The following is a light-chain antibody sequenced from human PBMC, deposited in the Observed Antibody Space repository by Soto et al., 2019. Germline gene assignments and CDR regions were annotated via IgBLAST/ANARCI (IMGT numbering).Light chain of an antibody. CDR1: QGIRND. CDR3: LQEYNYPWT. J-gene: IGKJ1*01. V-gene: IGKV1-6*01. CDR2: AAS. Sequence: AIQMTQSPSSLSASVGDRVTITCRASQGIRNDLGWYQQKPGKAPKLLIYAASSLQSGVPSRFSGSGSGTDFPRTICSLQIEDFSTYHRLQEYNYPWTFGQVTKVEI.